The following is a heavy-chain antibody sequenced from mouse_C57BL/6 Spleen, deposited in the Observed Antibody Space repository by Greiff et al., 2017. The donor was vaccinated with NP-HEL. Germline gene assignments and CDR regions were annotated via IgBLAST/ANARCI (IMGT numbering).Heavy chain of an antibody. V-gene: IGHV1-15*01. CDR1: GYTFTAYE. D-gene: IGHD2-5*01. Sequence: LMESGAELVRPGASVTLSCKASGYTFTAYEMHWVKQTPVHGLEWIGAIDPETGGTAYNQKFKGKAILTADKSSSTAYMELRSLTSEDSAVYYCTTYYSNSWFAYWGQGTLVTVSA. CDR3: TTYYSNSWFAY. CDR2: IDPETGGT. J-gene: IGHJ3*01.